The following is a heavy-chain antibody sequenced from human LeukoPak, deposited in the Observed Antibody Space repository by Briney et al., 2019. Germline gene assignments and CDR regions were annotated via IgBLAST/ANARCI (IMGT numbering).Heavy chain of an antibody. CDR3: ARGKQQLAKYFQH. D-gene: IGHD6-13*01. CDR2: INPNSGGT. Sequence: ASVKISCKTSGYTFTGYYMHWWRQDPGQGLEWRGWINPNSGGTNYAQKFQGSLTMTRDTTISTAYMERSRLRSDDTAVYYCARGKQQLAKYFQHWGQGTLVTVSS. J-gene: IGHJ1*01. CDR1: GYTFTGYY. V-gene: IGHV1-2*02.